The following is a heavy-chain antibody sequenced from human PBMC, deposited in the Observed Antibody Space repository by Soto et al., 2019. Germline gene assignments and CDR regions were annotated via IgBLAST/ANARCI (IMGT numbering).Heavy chain of an antibody. J-gene: IGHJ4*02. D-gene: IGHD6-19*01. CDR3: ARELGAVAVAGRACAY. V-gene: IGHV1-69*12. CDR2: IIPMFGTA. CDR1: GGTFSSYA. Sequence: QVQLVQSGAEVKKPGSSVKVSCKASGGTFSSYATSWVRQAPGQGLEWMGGIIPMFGTAHYAQKFQGRVKIAADESTSTAYMELSSLRSEDTAVYYCARELGAVAVAGRACAYWGQGSLVIVSS.